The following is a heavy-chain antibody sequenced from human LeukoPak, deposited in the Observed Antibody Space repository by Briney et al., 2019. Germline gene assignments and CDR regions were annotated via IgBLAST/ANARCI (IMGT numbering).Heavy chain of an antibody. J-gene: IGHJ4*02. V-gene: IGHV1-2*02. CDR3: AKGGDSSGLSLDY. D-gene: IGHD6-19*01. Sequence: ASVKVSCKASGYTFTGYYMHWVRQAPGQGLEWMGWINPKSGGTNYAQKFQGRVTMSRDTSISTAYMELSRLRSDDTAVYYCAKGGDSSGLSLDYWGQGILVTVSS. CDR1: GYTFTGYY. CDR2: INPKSGGT.